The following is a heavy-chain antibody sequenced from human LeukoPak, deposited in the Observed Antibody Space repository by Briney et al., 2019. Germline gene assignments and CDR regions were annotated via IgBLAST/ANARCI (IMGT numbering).Heavy chain of an antibody. J-gene: IGHJ4*02. Sequence: AGGSLRLSCAASGFTFSSYGMHWVRQAPGKGLEWVAVISYDGSNKYYADSVKGRFTISRDNSKNTLYLQMNSLRAEDTAVYYCARWEARDTWVYGYWGQGTLVTVSS. V-gene: IGHV3-30*03. CDR1: GFTFSSYG. D-gene: IGHD2/OR15-2a*01. CDR3: ARWEARDTWVYGY. CDR2: ISYDGSNK.